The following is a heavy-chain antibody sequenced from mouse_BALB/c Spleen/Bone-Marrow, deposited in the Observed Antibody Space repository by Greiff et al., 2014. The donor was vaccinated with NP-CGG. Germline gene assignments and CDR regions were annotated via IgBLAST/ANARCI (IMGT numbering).Heavy chain of an antibody. V-gene: IGHV1S81*02. CDR1: GYSFTNYY. CDR2: INPSNGGT. Sequence: VQLQQSGAELVKPRASVKLSCKASGYSFTNYYMYWVKQWPGQGLEWIGEINPSNGGTNFNEKFKSKATLTVDKSFSTAFMQLSSLTSEDSAVYYCTRSNYGYWFFDVWGAGTTVSLL. D-gene: IGHD1-1*01. J-gene: IGHJ1*01. CDR3: TRSNYGYWFFDV.